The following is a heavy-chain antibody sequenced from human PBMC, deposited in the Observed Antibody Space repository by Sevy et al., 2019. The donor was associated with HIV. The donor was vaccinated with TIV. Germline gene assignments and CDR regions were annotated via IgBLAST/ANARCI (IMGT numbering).Heavy chain of an antibody. Sequence: ASVKVSCKASGYTFTSYGISWVRQAPGQGLEWMGWISAYNGNTNYAQKLQGRVTMTTDTSTSTAYMELRSLRSADTAVYYCARSTYVLGSHRASISTQKFDYWGQGTLVTVSS. CDR2: ISAYNGNT. CDR1: GYTFTSYG. V-gene: IGHV1-18*01. J-gene: IGHJ4*02. CDR3: ARSTYVLGSHRASISTQKFDY. D-gene: IGHD3-16*02.